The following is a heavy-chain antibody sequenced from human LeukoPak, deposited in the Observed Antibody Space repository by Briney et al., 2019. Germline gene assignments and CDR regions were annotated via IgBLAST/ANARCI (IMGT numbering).Heavy chain of an antibody. J-gene: IGHJ4*02. D-gene: IGHD3-22*01. Sequence: SGPTLVNPTQTLTLTCTLSGLSLSTTGVGVDWIRQPPGKALEWLALIYWDDDKRYSPSLKSRLTITKDTSKNQVVLTMTNMDPVDTATYYCAHRGYYHDSGGYSPLGYWGQGTLVTVSS. CDR1: GLSLSTTGVG. V-gene: IGHV2-5*02. CDR2: IYWDDDK. CDR3: AHRGYYHDSGGYSPLGY.